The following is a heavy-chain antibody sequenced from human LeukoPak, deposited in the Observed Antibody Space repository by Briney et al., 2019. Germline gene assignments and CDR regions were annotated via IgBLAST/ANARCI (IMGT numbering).Heavy chain of an antibody. D-gene: IGHD3-10*01. CDR3: ARVTTYYGSGSYGDAFDI. CDR1: GFTFDDYG. V-gene: IGHV3-20*01. CDR2: INWNGGST. J-gene: IGHJ3*02. Sequence: GGSLRLSCAASGFTFDDYGMSWVRQAPGKGLEWVSGINWNGGSTGYADSVKGRFTISRDTAKNSLYLQMNSLRAEDTALYHCARVTTYYGSGSYGDAFDIWGQGTMVTVSS.